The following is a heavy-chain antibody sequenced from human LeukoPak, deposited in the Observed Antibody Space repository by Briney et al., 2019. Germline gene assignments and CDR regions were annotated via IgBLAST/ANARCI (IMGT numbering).Heavy chain of an antibody. CDR3: TRDSSLSSFYSSNWSRGGGMDV. J-gene: IGHJ6*02. CDR1: GFTVNSKY. V-gene: IGHV3-53*01. CDR2: LHSDGST. Sequence: GGSLRLSCAASGFTVNSKYMSWVRQAPGKGLEWVSILHSDGSTYYADSVKGRFTISRDNSKNTLYLQMNSLRAEDTAVYYCTRDSSLSSFYSSNWSRGGGMDVWGQGTTVTVSS. D-gene: IGHD6-13*01.